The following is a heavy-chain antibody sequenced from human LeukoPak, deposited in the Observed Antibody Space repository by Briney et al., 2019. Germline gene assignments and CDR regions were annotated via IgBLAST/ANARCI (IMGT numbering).Heavy chain of an antibody. J-gene: IGHJ3*02. CDR3: ARRIYDFWSGYHDAFDI. Sequence: GESLKISRKGSGYSFTTYWIGWVRQMPGKGLEWMAIIYPGDSDTRYSPSFQGQVTISADKSISTAYLQWSSLKASDTAMYYCARRIYDFWSGYHDAFDIWGQGTMVTVSS. D-gene: IGHD3-3*01. CDR2: IYPGDSDT. V-gene: IGHV5-51*01. CDR1: GYSFTTYW.